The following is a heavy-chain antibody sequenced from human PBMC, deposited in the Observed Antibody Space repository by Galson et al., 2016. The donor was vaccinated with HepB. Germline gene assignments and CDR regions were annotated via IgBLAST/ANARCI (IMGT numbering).Heavy chain of an antibody. CDR3: AKRDQIGGDY. CDR2: IKRSGADV. D-gene: IGHD3-10*01. V-gene: IGHV3-7*03. CDR1: GFIFSDHL. Sequence: SLRLSCAASGFIFSDHLMSWVRQAPGKGLEWVANIKRSGADVYYGDSVRGRFAISRDNAKNMLYLQLNSLRAEDTAVYYCAKRDQIGGDYWGQGTLVTVSS. J-gene: IGHJ4*02.